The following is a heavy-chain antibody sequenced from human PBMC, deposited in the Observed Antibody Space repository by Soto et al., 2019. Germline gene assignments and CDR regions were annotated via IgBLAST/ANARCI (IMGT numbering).Heavy chain of an antibody. Sequence: GGSLRLSCAASGFTFSNAWINWVRQAPGKGLEWVAVIWYDGSNKYYADSVKGRFTISRDNSKNTLYLQMNSLRAEDTAVYYCARDRVVVKDYYYYGMDVWGQGTTVTVSS. D-gene: IGHD3-22*01. CDR2: IWYDGSNK. V-gene: IGHV3-33*08. CDR1: GFTFSNAW. J-gene: IGHJ6*02. CDR3: ARDRVVVKDYYYYGMDV.